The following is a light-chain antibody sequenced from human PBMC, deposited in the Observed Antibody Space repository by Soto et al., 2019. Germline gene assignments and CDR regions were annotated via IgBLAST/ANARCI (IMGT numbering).Light chain of an antibody. Sequence: SYELTQPLSVSVALGQTARITCGGNNIGGKSVHWYQQKPGQAPVLVIYRDSNRPSGIPERFSGSNSGNTATLTISRAQAGDEADYYCQVWDSGTVFGGGTQLTVL. V-gene: IGLV3-9*01. CDR2: RDS. CDR1: NIGGKS. J-gene: IGLJ3*02. CDR3: QVWDSGTV.